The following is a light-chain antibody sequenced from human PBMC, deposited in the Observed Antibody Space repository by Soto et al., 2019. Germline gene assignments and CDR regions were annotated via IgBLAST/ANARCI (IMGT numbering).Light chain of an antibody. CDR1: QSLLHSNGYNY. CDR3: MQALQTRWT. Sequence: DIVMTQSPLSLPVTPGEPASISCRSSQSLLHSNGYNYFDWYLQKPGQSPQLLIYLGSNRASGVPDRFSGSGSGTDVTLKISRVEAEDVGVYYCMQALQTRWTFGQGTKVEIK. CDR2: LGS. J-gene: IGKJ1*01. V-gene: IGKV2-28*01.